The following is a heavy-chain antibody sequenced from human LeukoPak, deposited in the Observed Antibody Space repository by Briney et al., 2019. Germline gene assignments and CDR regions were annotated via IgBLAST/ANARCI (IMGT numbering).Heavy chain of an antibody. Sequence: PGGSLRLSCAASGFTFSSYAMHWVRQAPGKGLEWVAVISYDGSNKYYADSVKGRFTISRDNSKNTLYLQMNSLRAEDTAVYYCARGGRRDGYNRILRSAFDIWGQGTTVTVSS. D-gene: IGHD5-24*01. CDR2: ISYDGSNK. CDR3: ARGGRRDGYNRILRSAFDI. CDR1: GFTFSSYA. V-gene: IGHV3-30-3*01. J-gene: IGHJ3*02.